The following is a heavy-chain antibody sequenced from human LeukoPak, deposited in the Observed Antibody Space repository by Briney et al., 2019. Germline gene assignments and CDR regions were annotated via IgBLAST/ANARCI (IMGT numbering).Heavy chain of an antibody. D-gene: IGHD2-2*01. Sequence: GASVKVSCKASGYTFTSYGISWVRQAPGQGLEWMGWISAYNGNTNYAQKLQGRVTMTTDTSTSTAYMELRSLRSDDTAVYYCARGYCSSISCYLGVVRYYGMDVWGQGTTVTVSS. CDR3: ARGYCSSISCYLGVVRYYGMDV. CDR2: ISAYNGNT. V-gene: IGHV1-18*01. J-gene: IGHJ6*02. CDR1: GYTFTSYG.